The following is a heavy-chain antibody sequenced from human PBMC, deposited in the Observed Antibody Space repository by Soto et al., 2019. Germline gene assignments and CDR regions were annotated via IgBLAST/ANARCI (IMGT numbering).Heavy chain of an antibody. D-gene: IGHD2-15*01. CDR3: ARCSGGSCYIDY. V-gene: IGHV4-61*01. Sequence: SETLSLTCTVSGGSVSSVSYNWCWIRQPPGKGLEWIGYIFTNVRTTYNPSLESRVTISVDTSKNQFSLNLSFVTAADTAVYYCARCSGGSCYIDYWGPGTLVTVSS. J-gene: IGHJ4*02. CDR2: IFTNVRT. CDR1: GGSVSSVSYN.